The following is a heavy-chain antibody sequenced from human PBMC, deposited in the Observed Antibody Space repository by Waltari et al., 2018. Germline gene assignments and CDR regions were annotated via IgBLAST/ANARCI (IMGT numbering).Heavy chain of an antibody. D-gene: IGHD5-12*01. CDR1: GGSISSHY. J-gene: IGHJ2*01. CDR2: IYYSGST. Sequence: QVQLQESGPGLVKPSETLSLTCTVSGGSISSHYWTWIRPPPGKGLEWIGYIYYSGSTNYNPSLKSRVTISVDTSKNQFSLKLSSVTAADTAVYYCARDGYSGYDWAYWYFDLWGRGTLVTVSS. V-gene: IGHV4-59*11. CDR3: ARDGYSGYDWAYWYFDL.